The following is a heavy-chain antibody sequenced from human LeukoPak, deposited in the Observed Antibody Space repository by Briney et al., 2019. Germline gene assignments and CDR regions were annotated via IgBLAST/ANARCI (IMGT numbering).Heavy chain of an antibody. J-gene: IGHJ4*02. CDR2: INPNSGGT. D-gene: IGHD3-3*01. Sequence: ASVKVSCKASGYTFTGYYMHWVRQAPGQGLEWMGWINPNSGGTNYAQKFQGRVTVTRDTSISTAYMELSRLRSDDTAVYYCARDYDFWSGYSHFDYWGQGTLVTVSS. CDR1: GYTFTGYY. V-gene: IGHV1-2*02. CDR3: ARDYDFWSGYSHFDY.